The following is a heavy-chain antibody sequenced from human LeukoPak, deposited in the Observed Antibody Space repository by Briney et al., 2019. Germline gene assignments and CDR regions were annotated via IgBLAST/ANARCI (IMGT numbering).Heavy chain of an antibody. D-gene: IGHD4-17*01. V-gene: IGHV4-59*01. J-gene: IGHJ4*02. CDR3: ATTVTTRYYFDY. Sequence: PSETLSLTCTVSGGSISSYYWSWIRQPPGKGLEWIGYIYYSGSTNYNPSLKSRVTISVDTSKSQFSLKLSSVTAADTAVYYCATTVTTRYYFDYWGQGTLVTVSS. CDR1: GGSISSYY. CDR2: IYYSGST.